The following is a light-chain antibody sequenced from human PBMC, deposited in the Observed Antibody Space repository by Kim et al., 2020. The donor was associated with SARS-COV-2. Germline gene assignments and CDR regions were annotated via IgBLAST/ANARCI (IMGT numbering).Light chain of an antibody. V-gene: IGLV1-47*01. J-gene: IGLJ2*01. CDR1: SSNIGSNF. CDR3: AAWDDSLSGVV. CDR2: RNN. Sequence: GQWVTISCSCSSSNIGSNFIYGDQQPPGTAPNLLIYRNNQRPAGVPDRFSGSKSGSSASLAISGLRSEDEADYYCAAWDDSLSGVVFGGGTQLTVL.